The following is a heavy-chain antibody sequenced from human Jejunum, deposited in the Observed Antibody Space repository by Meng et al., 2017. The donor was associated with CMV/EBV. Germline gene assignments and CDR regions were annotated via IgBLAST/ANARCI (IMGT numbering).Heavy chain of an antibody. D-gene: IGHD1-26*01. Sequence: VSWRSIIRGSYYWAWIRQHPTEGLEWIGYIYYSGSSYYNPSLKSRVTMSVDTSKNQFSLNVSSVTDADTAVYFCARGIRRGTPYFDFWGQGALVTVSS. CDR1: WRSIIRGSYY. CDR3: ARGIRRGTPYFDF. J-gene: IGHJ4*02. V-gene: IGHV4-31*02. CDR2: IYYSGSS.